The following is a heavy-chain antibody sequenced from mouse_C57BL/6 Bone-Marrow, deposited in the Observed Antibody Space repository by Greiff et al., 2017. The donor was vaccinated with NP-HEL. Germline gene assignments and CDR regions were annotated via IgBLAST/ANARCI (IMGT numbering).Heavy chain of an antibody. CDR2: IDPSDSYT. V-gene: IGHV1-69*01. Sequence: VQLQQSGAELVMPGASVKLSCKASGYTFTSYWMHWVKQRPGQGLEWIGEIDPSDSYTNYNQKFKGKSTLTVDKSSSTAYMQLSSLTSEDSAVYYCASWIYYGNYGYFDVWGTGTTVTVSS. J-gene: IGHJ1*03. D-gene: IGHD2-1*01. CDR1: GYTFTSYW. CDR3: ASWIYYGNYGYFDV.